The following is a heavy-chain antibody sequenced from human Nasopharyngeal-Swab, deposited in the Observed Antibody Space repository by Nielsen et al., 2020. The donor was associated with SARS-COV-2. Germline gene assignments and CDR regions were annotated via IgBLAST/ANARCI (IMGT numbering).Heavy chain of an antibody. CDR3: ARQGVVVPAAMIPIGYYYYGMDV. CDR2: IYPGDSDT. V-gene: IGHV5-51*01. Sequence: VRQMPGKGLEWMGIIYPGDSDTRYSPSFQGQVTISADKSISTAYLQWSSLKASDTAMYYCARQGVVVPAAMIPIGYYYYGMDVWGQGTTVTVSS. J-gene: IGHJ6*02. D-gene: IGHD2-2*01.